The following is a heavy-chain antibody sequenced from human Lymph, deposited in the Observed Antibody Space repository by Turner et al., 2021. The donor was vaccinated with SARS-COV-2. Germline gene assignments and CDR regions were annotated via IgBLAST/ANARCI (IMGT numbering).Heavy chain of an antibody. D-gene: IGHD2-21*01. V-gene: IGHV3-21*01. CDR3: ARAAHMDY. Sequence: EVQRVESGGGLVKPGGSLTLSCPASGFTFGSYSMNWVRHAPGKGLEWVSSISTSSIYIYYADSVKGRFTISRDNAKNSLYLQMNSLRAEDTAVYYCARAAHMDYWGQGILVTVSS. CDR2: ISTSSIYI. J-gene: IGHJ4*02. CDR1: GFTFGSYS.